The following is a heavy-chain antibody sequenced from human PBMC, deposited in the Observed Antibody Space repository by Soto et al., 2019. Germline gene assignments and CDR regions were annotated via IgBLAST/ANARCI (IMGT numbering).Heavy chain of an antibody. J-gene: IGHJ4*02. CDR1: GFTFSTYG. CDR3: ARDYNSYDSRGNFDY. D-gene: IGHD5-12*01. CDR2: IWYDGSNK. V-gene: IGHV3-33*01. Sequence: VGSLRLSCAASGFTFSTYGMHWVRQAPGKGLEWVAVIWYDGSNKYYGDSVKGRFTISRDNSKNTLYLQMNSLRAEDTAVYYCARDYNSYDSRGNFDYWGQGTLVTVSS.